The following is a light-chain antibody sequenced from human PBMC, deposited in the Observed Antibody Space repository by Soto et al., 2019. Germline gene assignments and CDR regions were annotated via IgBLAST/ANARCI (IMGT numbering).Light chain of an antibody. CDR2: CNV. CDR3: ATRDNSLSRWV. J-gene: IGLJ3*02. Sequence: QSVLTQPPSASGTPGQRVTISCSGSSSNIGTNYVYWYKQLPGTAPKLLIYCNVQRPSGVPDRLSGSKSGTSASLAISGLRSEDEADYYCATRDNSLSRWVFGGGTKVTVL. V-gene: IGLV1-47*02. CDR1: SSNIGTNY.